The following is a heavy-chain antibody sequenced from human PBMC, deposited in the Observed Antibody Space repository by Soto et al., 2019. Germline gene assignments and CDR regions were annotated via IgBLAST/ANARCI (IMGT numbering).Heavy chain of an antibody. D-gene: IGHD5-18*01. J-gene: IGHJ4*02. CDR3: VKDGSSGGWLHNY. Sequence: GSLRLSCAASGFTFSNYAMSWVRQAPGKGLEWVSAISGSADSTFYPDSVKGRFTISRDNSKNTLYLQMNSLRAQDTAVYYCVKDGSSGGWLHNYWGPGTLVTVSS. CDR1: GFTFSNYA. V-gene: IGHV3-23*01. CDR2: ISGSADST.